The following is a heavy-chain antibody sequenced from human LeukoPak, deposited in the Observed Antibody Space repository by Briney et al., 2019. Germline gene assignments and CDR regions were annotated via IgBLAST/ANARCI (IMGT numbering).Heavy chain of an antibody. CDR3: AREPGAWYSSSWYGRDNRFDP. D-gene: IGHD6-13*01. CDR2: IYHSGST. J-gene: IGHJ5*02. V-gene: IGHV4-4*02. Sequence: SGTLSLTCAVSGGSISSSNWWSWVRQPPGKGLEWIGEIYHSGSTNYNPSLKSRVTISVDKSKNQFSLKLSSATAADTAVYYCAREPGAWYSSSWYGRDNRFDPWGQGTLVTVSS. CDR1: GGSISSSNW.